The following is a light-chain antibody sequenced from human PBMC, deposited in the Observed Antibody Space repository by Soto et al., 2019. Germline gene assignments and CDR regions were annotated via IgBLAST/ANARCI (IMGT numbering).Light chain of an antibody. Sequence: EIVLTQSPATLSLSPGERATLSCRASQSVGSNLAWYQQKPGQAPRLLMYGASARATGIPARFSGSGSGTEFALTISSLQSEDFAVYYCQQYNEWPPITFGQGTRLEIK. CDR3: QQYNEWPPIT. J-gene: IGKJ5*01. CDR1: QSVGSN. V-gene: IGKV3-15*01. CDR2: GAS.